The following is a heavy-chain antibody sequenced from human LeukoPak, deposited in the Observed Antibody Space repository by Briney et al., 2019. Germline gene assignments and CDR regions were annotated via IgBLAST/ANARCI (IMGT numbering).Heavy chain of an antibody. CDR2: IYYSGST. CDR1: GGSISSSSYY. V-gene: IGHV4-39*01. Sequence: SETLSLTCTVSGGSISSSSYYWGWIRQPPGKGLEWIGSIYYSGSTYYNPSLKSRVTISVDTSKSQFSLNLSSVTAADTAVYYCARGLVVGATLDYWGQGILVTVSS. CDR3: ARGLVVGATLDY. J-gene: IGHJ4*02. D-gene: IGHD1-26*01.